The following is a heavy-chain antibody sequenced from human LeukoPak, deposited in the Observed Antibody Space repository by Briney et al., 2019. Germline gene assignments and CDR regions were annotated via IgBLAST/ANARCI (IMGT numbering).Heavy chain of an antibody. CDR3: ASYDYVWGSLDL. D-gene: IGHD3-16*01. J-gene: IGHJ5*02. V-gene: IGHV4-59*11. Sequence: SETLSLTCSVSGGSITSLHWSWVRQPPGKGLEYVGYVHHTGVTNYNPSLRGRVTVSMDASKNQFYLKLNSVTAADTAIYYCASYDYVWGSLDLWGQGTLVPVSS. CDR2: VHHTGVT. CDR1: GGSITSLH.